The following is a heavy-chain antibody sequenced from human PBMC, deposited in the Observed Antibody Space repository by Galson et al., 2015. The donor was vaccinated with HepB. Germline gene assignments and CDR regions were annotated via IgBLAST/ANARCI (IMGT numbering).Heavy chain of an antibody. D-gene: IGHD6-13*01. CDR1: GFSLRTSDVG. J-gene: IGHJ4*02. CDR3: ARLGIIPAGATNYFDY. V-gene: IGHV2-5*02. CDR2: IYWDDDT. Sequence: PALVKPTQTLTLTCTVSGFSLRTSDVGVGWLRQPPGKALEWLALIYWDDDTRYNPSLGNRLTITKDTSKNHVVLTMTNLDPGDTATFYCARLGIIPAGATNYFDYWGQGTLVTVST.